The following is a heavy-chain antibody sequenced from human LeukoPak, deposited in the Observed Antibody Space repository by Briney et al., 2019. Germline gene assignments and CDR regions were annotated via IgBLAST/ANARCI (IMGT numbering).Heavy chain of an antibody. J-gene: IGHJ5*02. CDR3: ARPHLTWRVEYFDP. V-gene: IGHV4-39*01. D-gene: IGHD3-16*01. CDR2: VYSTGST. Sequence: PSETLSLTCTVSGDSINSNSYHWGWIRQPLGKGLEWIGTVYSTGSTYYTPSLKSRVTISVDTSNNQFSLKLTSVTAADTAVYYCARPHLTWRVEYFDPWGQGTLVTVSS. CDR1: GDSINSNSYH.